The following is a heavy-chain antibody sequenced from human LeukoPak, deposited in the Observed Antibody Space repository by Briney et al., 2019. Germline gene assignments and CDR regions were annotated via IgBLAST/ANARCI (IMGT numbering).Heavy chain of an antibody. CDR1: GFPFNAYW. J-gene: IGHJ4*02. D-gene: IGHD6-13*01. V-gene: IGHV3-7*03. Sequence: GGSLRLSCAASGFPFNAYWMTWVRQAPGKGLEWVADIRQDGDTKYYVDSVKGRFTISRDNAMNSLYLQMNSLRAEDTAIYYCARSLPYGTTWYGRSDFWGQGTLVTVSS. CDR3: ARSLPYGTTWYGRSDF. CDR2: IRQDGDTK.